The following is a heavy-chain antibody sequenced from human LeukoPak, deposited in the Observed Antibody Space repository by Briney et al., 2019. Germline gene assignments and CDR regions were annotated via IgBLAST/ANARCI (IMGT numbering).Heavy chain of an antibody. CDR2: LSSSGTT. D-gene: IGHD2-8*02. Sequence: PSETLSLTCTVSGGSITSSYWNWIRQPAGRGLEWIGRLSSSGTTYNPSLKSRVTMSLDTSKNQFSLRLRSVTAADPAVYYCARDQGIGVYWYWYFDLWGRGTLITVSS. V-gene: IGHV4-4*07. CDR1: GGSITSSY. J-gene: IGHJ2*01. CDR3: ARDQGIGVYWYWYFDL.